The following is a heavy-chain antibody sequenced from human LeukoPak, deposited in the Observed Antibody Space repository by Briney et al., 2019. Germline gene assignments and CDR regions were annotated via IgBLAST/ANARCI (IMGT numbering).Heavy chain of an antibody. CDR1: GFTFSNYA. D-gene: IGHD6-13*01. V-gene: IGHV3-30-3*01. CDR3: ARDMGVAAAAKYIFDY. CDR2: ISYDGSNK. J-gene: IGHJ4*02. Sequence: TGRSLRLSCAASGFTFSNYAMHWVRQAPGKGLEWVAVISYDGSNKYYADSVRGRFTVSRDNSKNTLSLQMNSQRVEDTALYSCARDMGVAAAAKYIFDYWGQGNLVTVSS.